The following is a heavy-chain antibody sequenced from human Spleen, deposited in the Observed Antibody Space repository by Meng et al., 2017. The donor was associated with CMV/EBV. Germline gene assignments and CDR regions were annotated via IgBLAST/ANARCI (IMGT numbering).Heavy chain of an antibody. CDR3: AKGAIFGLKYYFDY. V-gene: IGHV3-23*01. CDR2: ISDSGGST. Sequence: GESLKISCAASGFTFSSYAMSWVRQAPGKGLEWISVISDSGGSTYYADSVKGRFTISRDNSKNTLYLQMNSLRAEDTALYYCAKGAIFGLKYYFDYWGQGTLVTVSS. D-gene: IGHD3-3*01. CDR1: GFTFSSYA. J-gene: IGHJ4*02.